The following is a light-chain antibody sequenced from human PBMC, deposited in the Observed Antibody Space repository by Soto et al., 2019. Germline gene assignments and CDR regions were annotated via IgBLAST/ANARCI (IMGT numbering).Light chain of an antibody. J-gene: IGKJ1*01. CDR1: QSVSTN. Sequence: EIVMTQSPASLCVPPGERATLSCRASQSVSTNFAWYLQKPGQATRLLIYGASTRATAVPARFTASGSGTEFTLSISILQSDDFGVYYCQQYDTWPRTFGQGTKVDIK. V-gene: IGKV3-15*01. CDR3: QQYDTWPRT. CDR2: GAS.